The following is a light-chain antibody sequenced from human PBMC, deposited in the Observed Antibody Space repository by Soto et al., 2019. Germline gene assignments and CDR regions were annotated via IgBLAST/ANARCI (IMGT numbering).Light chain of an antibody. J-gene: IGLJ2*01. V-gene: IGLV2-23*01. CDR2: EGS. CDR3: CSYAGSSTPHVV. CDR1: SSDVGSYNL. Sequence: QSALTQPASVSGSPGQSITISCTGTSSDVGSYNLVSWYQQHPGKAPKLMIYEGSKRPSGVSNRFSGSKSGNTASLTISGLQAEDDADYYCCSYAGSSTPHVVFGGGTKLTVL.